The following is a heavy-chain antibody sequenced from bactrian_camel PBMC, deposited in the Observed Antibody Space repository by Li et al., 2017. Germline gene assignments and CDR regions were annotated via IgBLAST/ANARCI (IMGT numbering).Heavy chain of an antibody. CDR2: ISRDSGTT. CDR1: GFTFSNYA. V-gene: IGHV3S42*01. J-gene: IGHJ4*01. CDR3: VKPKIGYESEY. Sequence: VQLVESGGVLVQPGGSLRLSCAASGFTFSNYAMKWVRQAPDKGLEWVSSISRDSGTTIYADSVKGRFTISRDNAKNTLYLQLRSLRTEDTAMYYCVKPKIGYESEYRGQGTQVTVS.